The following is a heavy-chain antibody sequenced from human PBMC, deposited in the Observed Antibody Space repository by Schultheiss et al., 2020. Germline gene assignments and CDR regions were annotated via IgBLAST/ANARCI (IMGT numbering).Heavy chain of an antibody. Sequence: GESLKISCKASGYTFTSYDINWVRQATGQGLEWMGWMNPNSGNTGYAQKFQGRVTMTRNTSISTAYMELSSLRSDDTAVYYCARSSITMVRGVIMTFDYWGQGTLVTVSS. D-gene: IGHD3-10*01. CDR2: MNPNSGNT. V-gene: IGHV1-8*01. CDR3: ARSSITMVRGVIMTFDY. CDR1: GYTFTSYD. J-gene: IGHJ4*02.